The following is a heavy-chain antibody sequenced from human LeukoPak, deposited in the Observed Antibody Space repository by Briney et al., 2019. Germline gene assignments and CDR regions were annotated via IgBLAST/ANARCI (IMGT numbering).Heavy chain of an antibody. J-gene: IGHJ4*02. V-gene: IGHV4-61*02. CDR1: GGSISSGSYY. Sequence: SQNLSFNCTVSGGSISSGSYYWSWTRQPAGKGLEWIGRIYTTGCTHYIPSLMTRVTISVDTSKNQFSLKLSSVTAADTAVYYCAVGADYYDSSGYSIWGQGTLVTVSS. D-gene: IGHD3-22*01. CDR2: IYTTGCT. CDR3: AVGADYYDSSGYSI.